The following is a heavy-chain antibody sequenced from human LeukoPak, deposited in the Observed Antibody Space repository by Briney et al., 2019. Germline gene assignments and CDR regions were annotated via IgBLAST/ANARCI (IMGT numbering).Heavy chain of an antibody. D-gene: IGHD6-19*01. J-gene: IGHJ2*01. CDR1: GFTVSSDY. CDR3: ARAPSGWSDYWYFDL. CDR2: IYSGGVT. Sequence: GGSLRLSCAASGFTVSSDYMSWVRQAPGKGLEWVSLIYSGGVTYYADSVKGRFIISRDNSKNTLFLQMNSLRAEDTAVYYCARAPSGWSDYWYFDLWGRGTLVTVSS. V-gene: IGHV3-53*01.